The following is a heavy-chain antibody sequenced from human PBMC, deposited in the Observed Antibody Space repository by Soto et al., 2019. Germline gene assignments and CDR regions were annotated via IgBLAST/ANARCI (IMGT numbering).Heavy chain of an antibody. Sequence: GGSLRLSCAASGFTFSSYWMSWVRQAPGKGLEWVANIKQDGSEKYYVDSVKGRFTISRDNAKNSLYLQINSLRAEDTAVYYCARDASAAGRSYFDYWGQGTLVTVSS. J-gene: IGHJ4*02. CDR1: GFTFSSYW. CDR2: IKQDGSEK. D-gene: IGHD1-26*01. V-gene: IGHV3-7*03. CDR3: ARDASAAGRSYFDY.